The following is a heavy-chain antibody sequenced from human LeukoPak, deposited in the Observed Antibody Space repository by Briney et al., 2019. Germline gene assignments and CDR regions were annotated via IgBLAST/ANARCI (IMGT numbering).Heavy chain of an antibody. Sequence: GGSLRLSYAASGFTFSDYTMSWMRQAPGKGLEWVSDISGRSRIIFYADSVKGRFTVSRDNGENSLYLQMNSLKDEDTAVYYCARGVSPPDFWGQGTLVTVSS. CDR3: ARGVSPPDF. CDR1: GFTFSDYT. J-gene: IGHJ4*02. CDR2: ISGRSRII. V-gene: IGHV3-11*01.